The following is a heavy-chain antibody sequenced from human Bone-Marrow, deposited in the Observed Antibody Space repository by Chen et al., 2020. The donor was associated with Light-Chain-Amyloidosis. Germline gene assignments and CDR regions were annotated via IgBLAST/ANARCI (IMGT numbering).Heavy chain of an antibody. CDR2: IYPDDSDA. D-gene: IGHD5-12*01. CDR3: ARRRDGYNFDY. V-gene: IGHV5-51*01. J-gene: IGHJ4*02. CDR1: GYTFPNYW. Sequence: EVQLEQSGPEVKKPGESLKISCKGSGYTFPNYWIGGVRQRPGKGLEWMGVIYPDDSDARYSPSFEGQVTISADKSITTAYLQWRSLKASDTAMYYCARRRDGYNFDYWGQGTLVTVSS.